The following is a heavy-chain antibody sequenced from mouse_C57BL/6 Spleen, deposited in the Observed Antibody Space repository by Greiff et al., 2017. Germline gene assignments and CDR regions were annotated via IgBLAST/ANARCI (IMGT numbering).Heavy chain of an antibody. D-gene: IGHD2-1*01. CDR3: ARGIYYGNYEVFAY. CDR1: GYAFSSYW. CDR2: IYPGDGDT. J-gene: IGHJ3*01. Sequence: QVQLQQSGAELVKPGASVKISCKASGYAFSSYWMNWVKQRPGKGLEWIGQIYPGDGDTNSNGKFKGKATLTADKSSSTAYMQLSSLTSEDSAVYFCARGIYYGNYEVFAYWGQGTLVTVSA. V-gene: IGHV1-80*01.